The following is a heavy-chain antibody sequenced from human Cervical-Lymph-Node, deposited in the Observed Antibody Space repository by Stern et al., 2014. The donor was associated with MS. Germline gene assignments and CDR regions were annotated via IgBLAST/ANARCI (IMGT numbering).Heavy chain of an antibody. CDR3: LPFGVVTATH. CDR2: ISDDGSIT. D-gene: IGHD3-3*01. CDR1: GFTFSDRY. Sequence: EVQLEESGGGLVQPGGSLRLSCAASGFTFSDRYMHWVRQAPGKGLVWVSRISDDGSITSYADSVKGRFTVSRDNAKNTLHLQMNSLRAEDSAVYYCLPFGVVTATHWGQGTLVTVSS. V-gene: IGHV3-74*02. J-gene: IGHJ1*01.